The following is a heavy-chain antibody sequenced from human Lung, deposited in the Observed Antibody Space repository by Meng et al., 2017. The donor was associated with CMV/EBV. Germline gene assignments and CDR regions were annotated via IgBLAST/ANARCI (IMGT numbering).Heavy chain of an antibody. CDR2: MNPKKGGA. CDR1: GYMFAVCN. CDR3: SGDGLVGDLRYFDL. D-gene: IGHD3-16*01. J-gene: IGHJ2*01. V-gene: IGHV1-2*02. Sequence: ASANCSSKGVGYMFAVCNTHWTRQAPGQGLGLMERMNPKKGGANYTQKFQGSVTMTWDTSISTAYMELIRLRSDDTAVYYCSGDGLVGDLRYFDLWGRGTLVTVSS.